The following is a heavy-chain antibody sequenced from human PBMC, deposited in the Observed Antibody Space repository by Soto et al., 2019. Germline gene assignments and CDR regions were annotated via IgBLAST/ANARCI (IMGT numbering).Heavy chain of an antibody. J-gene: IGHJ5*02. CDR2: INHSGST. V-gene: IGHV4-34*01. Sequence: QVQLQQWGAGLLKPSETLSLTCAVYGGSFSGYYWSWIRQPPGKGLEWIGEINHSGSTNYNPSLKSRVTISVDTSKNQFSLKLSSVTAADTAVYYWARIVVVVARKFDPWGQGTLVTVSS. CDR1: GGSFSGYY. CDR3: ARIVVVVARKFDP. D-gene: IGHD2-15*01.